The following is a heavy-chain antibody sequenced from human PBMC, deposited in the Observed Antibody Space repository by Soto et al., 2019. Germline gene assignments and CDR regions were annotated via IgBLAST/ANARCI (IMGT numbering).Heavy chain of an antibody. Sequence: QVQLVESGGGLVKPGGSLRLSCAASGFTFSDHYMTWIRQAPGKGLEWVSKIGGSGTSIYYADSVKGRFTVSRDNAKNSVYLQMDSLRAEDTAVYYCASDLYYYASAYWGQGTLLTVSS. V-gene: IGHV3-11*01. J-gene: IGHJ4*02. CDR2: IGGSGTSI. CDR3: ASDLYYYASAY. D-gene: IGHD3-10*01. CDR1: GFTFSDHY.